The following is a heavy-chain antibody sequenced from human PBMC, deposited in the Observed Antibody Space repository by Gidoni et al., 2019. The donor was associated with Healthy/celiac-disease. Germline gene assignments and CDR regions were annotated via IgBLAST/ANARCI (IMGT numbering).Heavy chain of an antibody. CDR2: IYYSGST. CDR3: ARHVEGDRGPFFDY. CDR1: GGSISSSSYY. J-gene: IGHJ4*02. D-gene: IGHD3-10*01. V-gene: IGHV4-39*01. Sequence: QLQLQESGPGLVKPSESLSLTCTVSGGSISSSSYYWGWIRQPPGKGLEWIGSIYYSGSTYYNPSLKSRVTISVDTSKNQFSLKLSSVTAADTAVYYCARHVEGDRGPFFDYWGQGTLVTVSS.